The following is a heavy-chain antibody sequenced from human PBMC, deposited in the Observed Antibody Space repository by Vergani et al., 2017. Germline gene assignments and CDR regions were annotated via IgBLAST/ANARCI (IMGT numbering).Heavy chain of an antibody. CDR2: INPSGGSP. Sequence: QVQLVQSGAEVKKPGASVKVSCKASGYTFTSYYMHWVRQAPGQGLEWMGIINPSGGSPSYAQKFQGRVTMTRDKSTSPVYMELSSLRSEDTAVYYCARDSRYCSSTSCYVGRDWFDPWGQGTLVTVSS. D-gene: IGHD2-2*01. V-gene: IGHV1-46*01. CDR1: GYTFTSYY. CDR3: ARDSRYCSSTSCYVGRDWFDP. J-gene: IGHJ5*02.